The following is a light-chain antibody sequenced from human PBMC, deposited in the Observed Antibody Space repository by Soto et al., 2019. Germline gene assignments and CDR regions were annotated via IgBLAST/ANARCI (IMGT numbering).Light chain of an antibody. J-gene: IGKJ4*01. V-gene: IGKV3-20*01. Sequence: EIVLTQSPGTLSLFPGERGTLSCRASQRVSSNSLAWYQQKPGQAPRLLIYNTSSRATGIPDRFSGSGSGTDFTLTISRLEPEDFAVYYCKQYGSSPLTFGGGTKVDIK. CDR2: NTS. CDR1: QRVSSNS. CDR3: KQYGSSPLT.